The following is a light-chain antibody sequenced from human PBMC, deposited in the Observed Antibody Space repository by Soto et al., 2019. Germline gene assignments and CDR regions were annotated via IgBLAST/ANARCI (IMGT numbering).Light chain of an antibody. Sequence: ENVLLQFPGTLSLSTGERATLYCRASQSVSSSYLARYQQKPGQAPRLLIYGAASRATGIPDRFSGSGSGTDFTLTISRLEPEEFAVYYCQQYGSSPRPFGQGTKVDIK. CDR3: QQYGSSPRP. V-gene: IGKV3-20*01. J-gene: IGKJ1*01. CDR2: GAA. CDR1: QSVSSSY.